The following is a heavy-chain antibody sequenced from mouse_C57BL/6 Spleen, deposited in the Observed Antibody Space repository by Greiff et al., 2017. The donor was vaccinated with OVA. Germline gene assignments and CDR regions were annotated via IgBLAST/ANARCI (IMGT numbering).Heavy chain of an antibody. CDR2: IRNKANNHAT. D-gene: IGHD1-1*01. V-gene: IGHV6-6*01. J-gene: IGHJ1*03. CDR3: TRRGPTTVVAKGWYFDV. CDR1: GFTFSDAW. Sequence: EVQLQESGGGLVQPGGSMKLSCAASGFTFSDAWMDWVRQSPEKGLEWVAEIRNKANNHATYYAESVKGRFTISRDDSKSSVYLQMNSLRAEDTGIYYCTRRGPTTVVAKGWYFDVWGTGTTVTVSS.